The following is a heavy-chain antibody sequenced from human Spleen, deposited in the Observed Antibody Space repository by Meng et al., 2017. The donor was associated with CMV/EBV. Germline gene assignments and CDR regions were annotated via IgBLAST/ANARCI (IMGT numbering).Heavy chain of an antibody. D-gene: IGHD1-26*01. J-gene: IGHJ4*02. CDR2: IRYDGRNK. V-gene: IGHV3-30*02. CDR3: AKRKWELGLHHYFDY. CDR1: GFTLRSYW. Sequence: VQLVESGGGLVQPGGSLRLSCTVSGFTLRSYWMHWVRQATGKGLEWVAFIRYDGRNKYYADSVKGRFTISRDNSKNTLYLQMNSLRAEDTAVYYCAKRKWELGLHHYFDYWGQGTLVTVSS.